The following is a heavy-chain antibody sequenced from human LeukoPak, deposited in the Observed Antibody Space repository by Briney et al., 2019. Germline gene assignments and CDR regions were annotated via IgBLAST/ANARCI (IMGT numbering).Heavy chain of an antibody. D-gene: IGHD6-6*01. J-gene: IGHJ4*02. V-gene: IGHV1-69*13. Sequence: SVKVSCKASGYTFTSYGISWVRQAPGQGLEWMGGIIPIFGTANYAQKFQGRVTITADESTSTAYMELSRLRSDDTAVYYCAFFEYSSSSSHSWGQGTLVTVSS. CDR2: IIPIFGTA. CDR1: GYTFTSYG. CDR3: AFFEYSSSSSHS.